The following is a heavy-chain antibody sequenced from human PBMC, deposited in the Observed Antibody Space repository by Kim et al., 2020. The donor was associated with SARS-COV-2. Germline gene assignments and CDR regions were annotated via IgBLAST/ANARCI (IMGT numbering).Heavy chain of an antibody. Sequence: ASVKVSCKASGYTFTSYYMHWVRQAPGQGLEWMGIINPSGGSTSYAQKFQGRVTMTRDTSTSTVYMELSSLRSEDTAVYYCATAYTFGGVIVIPTRDYYYGMDVWGQGTTVTVSS. D-gene: IGHD3-16*02. CDR1: GYTFTSYY. CDR3: ATAYTFGGVIVIPTRDYYYGMDV. CDR2: INPSGGST. J-gene: IGHJ6*02. V-gene: IGHV1-46*01.